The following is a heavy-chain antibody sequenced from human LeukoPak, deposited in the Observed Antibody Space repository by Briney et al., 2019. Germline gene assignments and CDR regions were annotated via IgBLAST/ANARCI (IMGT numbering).Heavy chain of an antibody. CDR3: ARENKDWLLSSNWFDP. CDR1: GGSISSGDYY. J-gene: IGHJ5*02. D-gene: IGHD3/OR15-3a*01. Sequence: PSETLSFTCTVSGGSISSGDYYWSWIRQPPGKGLEWIGYIYYSGSTYYNPSLKSRVTISVDTSKNQFSLKLSSVTAADTAVYYCARENKDWLLSSNWFDPWGQGTLVTVSS. CDR2: IYYSGST. V-gene: IGHV4-30-4*01.